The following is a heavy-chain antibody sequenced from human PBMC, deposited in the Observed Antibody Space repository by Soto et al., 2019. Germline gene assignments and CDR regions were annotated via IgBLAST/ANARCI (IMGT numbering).Heavy chain of an antibody. Sequence: SETLSLTCTVSGASVSSGNHYWSWIRHPPGKGLEWIGYIYYSGSTNYNPSLKSRVTISVDTSKNQFSLKLSSVTAADTAIYYCARSLGGVIIHHLDYWGQGTLVTVSS. D-gene: IGHD3-10*01. CDR1: GASVSSGNHY. V-gene: IGHV4-61*01. CDR2: IYYSGST. J-gene: IGHJ4*02. CDR3: ARSLGGVIIHHLDY.